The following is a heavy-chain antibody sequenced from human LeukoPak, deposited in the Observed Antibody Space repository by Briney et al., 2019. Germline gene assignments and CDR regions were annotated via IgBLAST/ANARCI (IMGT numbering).Heavy chain of an antibody. V-gene: IGHV1-69*05. Sequence: SSVQVSCKASRCTFSSYAISWVRQAPGQGLEWIGGVIPIFGTANYPQKFQGRVTITTDESTSTAYMELSSLRSEDTAVYYCARDLYGGYAYWGQGTLVTVSS. CDR3: ARDLYGGYAY. D-gene: IGHD5-12*01. J-gene: IGHJ4*02. CDR2: VIPIFGTA. CDR1: RCTFSSYA.